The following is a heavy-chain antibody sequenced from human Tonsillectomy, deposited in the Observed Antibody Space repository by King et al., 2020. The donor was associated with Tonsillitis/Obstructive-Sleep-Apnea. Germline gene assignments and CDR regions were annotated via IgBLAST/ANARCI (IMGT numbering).Heavy chain of an antibody. J-gene: IGHJ4*02. D-gene: IGHD6-13*01. CDR1: GFTFSSYW. Sequence: VQLVESGGGLVQPGGSLRLSCAASGFTFSSYWMHWVRQAPGKGLVWVSRINCDGSSTSYADSVKGRFTISRDNAKNTLYLQMNSLRAEDTAVYYCARVYSSSWYAFDYWGQGTLVTVSS. CDR3: ARVYSSSWYAFDY. V-gene: IGHV3-74*01. CDR2: INCDGSST.